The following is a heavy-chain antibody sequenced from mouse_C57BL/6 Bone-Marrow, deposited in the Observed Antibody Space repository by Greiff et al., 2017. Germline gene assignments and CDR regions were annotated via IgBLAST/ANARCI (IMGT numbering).Heavy chain of an antibody. CDR1: GYTFTSYG. V-gene: IGHV1-81*01. CDR2: IYPRSGNT. CDR3: ARSFITTVVAPYYAMDY. J-gene: IGHJ4*01. Sequence: LEESGAELARPGASVKLSCKASGYTFTSYGISWVKQRTGQGLEWIGEIYPRSGNTYYNEKFKGKATLTADKSSSTAYMELRSLTSEDSAVYFCARSFITTVVAPYYAMDYWGQGTSVTVSS. D-gene: IGHD1-1*01.